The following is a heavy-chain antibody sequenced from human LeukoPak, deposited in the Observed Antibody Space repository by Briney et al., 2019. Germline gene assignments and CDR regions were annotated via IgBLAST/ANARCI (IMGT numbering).Heavy chain of an antibody. CDR1: TXXXYA. CDR2: ISSSRNYI. CDR3: ARVDDYYDSSGYAKDAFDI. D-gene: IGHD3-22*01. J-gene: IGHJ3*02. V-gene: IGHV3-21*01. Sequence: TXXXYAMSXVRQAPGKGLEWVSSISSSRNYIYYADSVKGRFTISRDNAKNSLYLQMNRLRAEDTAVYYCARVDDYYDSSGYAKDAFDIRGPGTMGPLSS.